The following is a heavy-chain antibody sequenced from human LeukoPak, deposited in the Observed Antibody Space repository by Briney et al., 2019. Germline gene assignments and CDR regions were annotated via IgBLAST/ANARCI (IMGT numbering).Heavy chain of an antibody. Sequence: GGSLRLSCAASGFTFRSYAMSWARQAPGKGLEGVSSISESGRSTYHADSVKGRFTISRDNSKNTLYLQMNSLRADDTAVYYCAKSKSGDCSGGSCSFEYWGQGTLVTVSS. J-gene: IGHJ4*02. D-gene: IGHD2-15*01. V-gene: IGHV3-23*01. CDR1: GFTFRSYA. CDR2: ISESGRST. CDR3: AKSKSGDCSGGSCSFEY.